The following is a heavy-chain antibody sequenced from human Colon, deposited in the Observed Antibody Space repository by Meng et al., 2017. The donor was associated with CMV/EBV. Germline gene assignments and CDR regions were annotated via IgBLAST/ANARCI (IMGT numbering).Heavy chain of an antibody. J-gene: IGHJ6*02. D-gene: IGHD2-2*01. CDR2: IYSGGSN. CDR1: NGSLGNFY. Sequence: SETLSLTCTVSNGSLGNFYWAWVRQPPGKGLEWIGYIYSGGSNNYNPSLESRITMSVDTSNTQFSLNLDSLTAADTAVYFCARGCGLTSCNPSYYALDVWGRGIMVTVSS. V-gene: IGHV4-59*01. CDR3: ARGCGLTSCNPSYYALDV.